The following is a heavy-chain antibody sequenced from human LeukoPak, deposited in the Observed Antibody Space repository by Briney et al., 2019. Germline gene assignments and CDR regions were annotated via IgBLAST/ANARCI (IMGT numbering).Heavy chain of an antibody. J-gene: IGHJ5*02. CDR3: AREGYYYDSSGFRPQNWFDP. V-gene: IGHV3-33*01. CDR2: IWYDGSNK. Sequence: GGSLRLSCAASGFTFSSYGMHWVRQAPGKGLEWVAVIWYDGSNKYYADSVKGRFTISRDNSKNTLYLQMNSLRAEDTAVYYCAREGYYYDSSGFRPQNWFDPWGQGTLVTVSS. D-gene: IGHD3-22*01. CDR1: GFTFSSYG.